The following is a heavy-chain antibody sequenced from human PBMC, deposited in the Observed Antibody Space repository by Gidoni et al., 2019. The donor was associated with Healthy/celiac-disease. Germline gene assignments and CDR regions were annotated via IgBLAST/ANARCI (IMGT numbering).Heavy chain of an antibody. CDR3: AKDLSRWGSSWYYGAFDI. CDR2: ISGSGGST. V-gene: IGHV3-23*01. D-gene: IGHD6-13*01. J-gene: IGHJ3*02. CDR1: GFTFSSYA. Sequence: EVQLLESGGGLVQPGGSLRLSCAASGFTFSSYAMSWVRQAPGKGLEWVSAISGSGGSTYYADSVKGRFTISRDNSKNTLYLQMNSLRAEDTAVYYCAKDLSRWGSSWYYGAFDIWGQGTMVTVSS.